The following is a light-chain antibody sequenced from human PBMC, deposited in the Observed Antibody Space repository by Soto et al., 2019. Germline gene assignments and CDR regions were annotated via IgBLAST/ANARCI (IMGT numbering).Light chain of an antibody. CDR1: TGAVTGGHY. J-gene: IGLJ2*01. Sequence: QAVVTQEPSLTVSPGGTVTLTCGSTTGAVTGGHYPYWFQRKPGQAPKTLIYDTSNKRSWTPARFSGSLLGGKAALTLSGAQPEDEADYYCLLSYSDARKVAFGGGTKVTVL. CDR3: LLSYSDARKVA. V-gene: IGLV7-46*01. CDR2: DTS.